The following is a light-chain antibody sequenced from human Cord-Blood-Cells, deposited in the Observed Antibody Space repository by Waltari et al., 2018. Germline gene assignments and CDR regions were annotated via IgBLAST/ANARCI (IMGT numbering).Light chain of an antibody. CDR2: WAS. Sequence: DIVMTQSPDSLAVSLGERATINCKSSQRVLYSSNNKNYLAWYQQKPGQPPKLLIYWASTRESGFPDRFSGSGSGTDFTLTISSLQAEDVAVYYCQQYYSTPWTFGQGTKVEIK. CDR1: QRVLYSSNNKNY. CDR3: QQYYSTPWT. J-gene: IGKJ1*01. V-gene: IGKV4-1*01.